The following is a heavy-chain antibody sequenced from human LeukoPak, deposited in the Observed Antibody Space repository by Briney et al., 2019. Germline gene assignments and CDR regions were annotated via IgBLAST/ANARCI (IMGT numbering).Heavy chain of an antibody. D-gene: IGHD3-10*01. Sequence: SETLSLTCAVSGGSISSGGYSWSWIRQPPGKGLEWIGYIYQSGSTYYNPSLKSRVTISVDRSKNQFSLKLSSVTAADTAVYYCARDHDGSGSYFDYRGQGTLVTVSS. CDR1: GGSISSGGYS. V-gene: IGHV4-30-2*01. CDR2: IYQSGST. CDR3: ARDHDGSGSYFDY. J-gene: IGHJ4*02.